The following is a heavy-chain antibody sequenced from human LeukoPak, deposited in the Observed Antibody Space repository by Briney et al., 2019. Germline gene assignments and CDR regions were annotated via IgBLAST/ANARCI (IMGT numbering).Heavy chain of an antibody. Sequence: GGSLRLSSAASGFTLNPYAMSWVRQAPGKGLEWGTAIRDNGGSTYYGGSVKGRFTISRDNSKNSLYLQMNSLRDEDTAVYYCAKGIPESGSSLRGLDSWGQGTLVTVSS. V-gene: IGHV3-23*01. J-gene: IGHJ4*02. CDR1: GFTLNPYA. CDR2: IRDNGGST. D-gene: IGHD3-3*01. CDR3: AKGIPESGSSLRGLDS.